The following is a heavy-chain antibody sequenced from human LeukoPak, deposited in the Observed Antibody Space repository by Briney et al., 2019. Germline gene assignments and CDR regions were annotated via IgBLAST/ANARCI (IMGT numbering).Heavy chain of an antibody. J-gene: IGHJ4*02. Sequence: TLSLPCTVSGGSISSGAYYWSWIRPHPGKGLEWIGYIYYSGSTYYNPSLKSRVTISIDTSTNQFSLKLSSVTAADTAVYYCAREVATRGYFDYWGQGTLVTVSS. CDR3: AREVATRGYFDY. CDR2: IYYSGST. CDR1: GGSISSGAYY. D-gene: IGHD5-12*01. V-gene: IGHV4-31*03.